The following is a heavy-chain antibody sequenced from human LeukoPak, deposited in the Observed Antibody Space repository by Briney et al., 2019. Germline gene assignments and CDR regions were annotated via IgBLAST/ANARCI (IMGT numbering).Heavy chain of an antibody. CDR3: ARGLAAAAYYFDY. J-gene: IGHJ4*02. Sequence: PGGSLRLSCAASGFAFSTYDMNWVRQAPGKGLEWVSYISSRSSTIYHADSVKGRFTISRDNAKNSLYLQMNSLRGEDTAVYYCARGLAAAAYYFDYWGQGILVTVSS. CDR1: GFAFSTYD. D-gene: IGHD6-13*01. CDR2: ISSRSSTI. V-gene: IGHV3-48*01.